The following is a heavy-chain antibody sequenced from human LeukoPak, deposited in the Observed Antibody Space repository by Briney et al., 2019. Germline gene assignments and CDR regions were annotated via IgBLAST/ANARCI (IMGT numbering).Heavy chain of an antibody. V-gene: IGHV3-7*01. CDR2: IKQDGSET. CDR3: ARTDGGATPGILDY. CDR1: RFTFSSYA. D-gene: IGHD1-26*01. J-gene: IGHJ4*02. Sequence: PGGSLRLSCAASRFTFSSYAVSWVRQAPGKGLEWVASIKQDGSETSYVDSVKGRFTISRDNAKNSLYLQINSLRAEDTAVYYCARTDGGATPGILDYWGQGTLVTVSS.